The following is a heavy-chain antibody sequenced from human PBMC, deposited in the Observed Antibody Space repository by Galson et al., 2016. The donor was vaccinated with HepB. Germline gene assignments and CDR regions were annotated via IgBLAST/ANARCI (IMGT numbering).Heavy chain of an antibody. Sequence: SLRLSCAVSGITFRSYTMNWARQAPGKGLEWVSSISGGSSYIYYEDSVKGRFTISRDNAKDSLYLQMSSLRAEDTAVYYCAKGYGYFDSWGQGTLVTVSS. CDR2: ISGGSSYI. J-gene: IGHJ4*02. D-gene: IGHD4-17*01. CDR1: GITFRSYT. CDR3: AKGYGYFDS. V-gene: IGHV3-21*04.